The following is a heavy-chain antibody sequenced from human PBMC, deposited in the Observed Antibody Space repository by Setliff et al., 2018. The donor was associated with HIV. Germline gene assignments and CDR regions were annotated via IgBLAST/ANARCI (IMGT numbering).Heavy chain of an antibody. CDR3: ARDRHYYGSGSYGP. J-gene: IGHJ5*02. CDR1: GGSFNNYH. V-gene: IGHV4-4*07. D-gene: IGHD3-10*01. Sequence: PSETLSLTCTVSGGSFNNYHWSWIRQPAGKGLEWIGRIYGSGATNYKPSLKSRVTMSIDKSNNQFSLYLTSVTAADTAIYYCARDRHYYGSGSYGPWGQGILVTVSS. CDR2: IYGSGAT.